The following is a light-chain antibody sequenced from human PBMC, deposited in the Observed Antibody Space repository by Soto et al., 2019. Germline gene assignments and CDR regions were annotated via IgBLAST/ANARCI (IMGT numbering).Light chain of an antibody. V-gene: IGKV3-20*01. CDR2: GAS. J-gene: IGKJ5*01. CDR1: QSVSRY. Sequence: EIVLTQSPATLSLSPGERATLSCRASQSVSRYLAWYQQKPGQAPRLLISGASSRATGIPDRFSGSGSGTDFTLTISRLEPEDFALYYCQHYVERSPITFGQGTRLEIK. CDR3: QHYVERSPIT.